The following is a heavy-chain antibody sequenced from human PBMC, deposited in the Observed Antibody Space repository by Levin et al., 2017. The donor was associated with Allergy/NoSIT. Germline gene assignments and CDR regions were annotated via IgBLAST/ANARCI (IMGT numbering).Heavy chain of an antibody. Sequence: GGSLRLSCAASGFTFSNYGIHWVRQAPGKGLEWVAIISYDGSNKYYVDSVKGRFTVSRDNSKNTVFLQMNSLRADDTAVYFCAKDLFATVSSWYISSSWGQGTLVTVSS. D-gene: IGHD6-13*01. V-gene: IGHV3-30*18. J-gene: IGHJ4*02. CDR1: GFTFSNYG. CDR3: AKDLFATVSSWYISSS. CDR2: ISYDGSNK.